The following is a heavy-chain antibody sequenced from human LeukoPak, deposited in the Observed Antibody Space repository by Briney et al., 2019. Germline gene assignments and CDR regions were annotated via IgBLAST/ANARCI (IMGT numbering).Heavy chain of an antibody. D-gene: IGHD3-22*01. J-gene: IGHJ3*02. CDR2: IGAFNGNT. CDR1: GYSFDRYG. CDR3: ARDVLSYDGSENHFEDTFDI. Sequence: GASVKVSCKASGYSFDRYGISWVRQAPGQGLEWLGWIGAFNGNTNYAQNLQGRVTMTADTSTTTAYMELRSLSSDDTAVYYCARDVLSYDGSENHFEDTFDIWGQGTMVTVSS. V-gene: IGHV1-18*01.